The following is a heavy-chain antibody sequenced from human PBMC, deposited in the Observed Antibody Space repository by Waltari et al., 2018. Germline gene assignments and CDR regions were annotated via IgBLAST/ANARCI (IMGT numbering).Heavy chain of an antibody. Sequence: QVQLVQSGAEVKKPGSSVKVSCKASGGTFSSYTISWVRQAHGQGLEWMGRIIPILGIANYAQKFQGRVTITADKSTSTAYMELSSLRSEDTAVYYCARARSWNYRFWFDPWGQGTLVTVSS. V-gene: IGHV1-69*02. CDR3: ARARSWNYRFWFDP. CDR2: IIPILGIA. D-gene: IGHD1-7*01. J-gene: IGHJ5*02. CDR1: GGTFSSYT.